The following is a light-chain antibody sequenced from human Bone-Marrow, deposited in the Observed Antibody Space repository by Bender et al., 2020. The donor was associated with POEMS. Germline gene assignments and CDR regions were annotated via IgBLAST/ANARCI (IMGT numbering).Light chain of an antibody. Sequence: QSALTQPASVSGSPGQSITISCAGTSSDVGSYRLVSWYQQHPDKAPKFLIYDVTKRTSGVSNRFSGSKSGNTASLSISGLQADDEAYYYCSSYTSTTTWVFGGGTKLTVL. CDR2: DVT. J-gene: IGLJ3*02. CDR1: SSDVGSYRL. CDR3: SSYTSTTTWV. V-gene: IGLV2-14*02.